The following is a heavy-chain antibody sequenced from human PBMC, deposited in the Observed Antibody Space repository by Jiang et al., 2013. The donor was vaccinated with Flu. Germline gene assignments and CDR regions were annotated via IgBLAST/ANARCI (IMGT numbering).Heavy chain of an antibody. J-gene: IGHJ3*02. D-gene: IGHD3-16*02. CDR3: ARQGYYDYVWGSYRPEANAFDI. CDR1: GYSFTSYW. V-gene: IGHV5-10-1*01. CDR2: IDPSDSYT. Sequence: GAEVKKPGESLRISCKGSGYSFTSYWISWVRQMPGKGLEWMGRIDPSDSYTNYSPSFQGHVTISADKSISTAYLQWSSLKASDAAMYYCARQGYYDYVWGSYRPEANAFDIWGQ.